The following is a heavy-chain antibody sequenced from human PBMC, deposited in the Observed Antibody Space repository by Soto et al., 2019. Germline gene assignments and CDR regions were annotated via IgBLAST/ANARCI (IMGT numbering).Heavy chain of an antibody. CDR1: GDFIRNGHW. CDR3: ARQSSYCVDV. J-gene: IGHJ6*02. CDR2: IFHSGPT. Sequence: QVQLQEAGPGLVKPSETLSLTCAVAGDFIRNGHWWSWVRQAPGQGLEWIGEIFHSGPTHYNPSLKSRVTVSIDMSKNHFSLTLNSVTAADTAIYYFARQSSYCVDVWGQGTAVTVSS. V-gene: IGHV4-4*02.